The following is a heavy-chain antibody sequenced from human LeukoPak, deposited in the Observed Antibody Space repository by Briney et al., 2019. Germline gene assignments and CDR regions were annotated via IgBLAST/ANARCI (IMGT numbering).Heavy chain of an antibody. V-gene: IGHV3-7*01. CDR3: AREITMTVVVIRRYAFDL. D-gene: IGHD3-22*01. Sequence: QLGGSLRLSCAASGFTFSPFWMTWVRQAPGKGLEWVANIKQDGSEKYYVDSVKGRFTISRDNAKNSLYLQMNGLRAEDTAVYYCAREITMTVVVIRRYAFDLWGQGTMVTVSS. CDR1: GFTFSPFW. CDR2: IKQDGSEK. J-gene: IGHJ3*01.